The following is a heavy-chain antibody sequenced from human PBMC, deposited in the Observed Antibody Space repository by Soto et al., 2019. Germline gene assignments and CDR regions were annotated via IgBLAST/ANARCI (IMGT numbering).Heavy chain of an antibody. V-gene: IGHV3-11*05. CDR2: FSGSSSYT. D-gene: IGHD2-21*01. Sequence: QVQLVESGGGLVKPGGSLRLSCAASGFTFSDYYLSWIRQAPGKGLEWLSYFSGSSSYTNYAGSVKGRFTISKDNAKNSRYLPMNSRMAEVTAVYYGARPISVVGSYYVAYWGEGTAVTVSS. J-gene: IGHJ4*02. CDR3: ARPISVVGSYYVAY. CDR1: GFTFSDYY.